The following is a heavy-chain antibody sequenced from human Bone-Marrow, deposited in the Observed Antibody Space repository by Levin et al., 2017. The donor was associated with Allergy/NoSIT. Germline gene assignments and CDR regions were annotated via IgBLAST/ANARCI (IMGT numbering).Heavy chain of an antibody. V-gene: IGHV3-15*07. CDR1: GFVFNTAW. D-gene: IGHD3-16*01. CDR3: VTDENKFPLGGLGY. CDR2: IKGIANAGST. Sequence: GASVKVSCAASGFVFNTAWMNWVRQAPGKGLEWVARIKGIANAGSTEYAAPVIGRFTISRDDSTDTLYLQMNSLKTEDTAVYFCVTDENKFPLGGLGYWGQGTLVTVSS. J-gene: IGHJ4*02.